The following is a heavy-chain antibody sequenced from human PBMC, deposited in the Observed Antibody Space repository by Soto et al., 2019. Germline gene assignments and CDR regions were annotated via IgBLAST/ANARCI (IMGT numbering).Heavy chain of an antibody. CDR3: AREALGYFDL. CDR1: GFTFSSYA. V-gene: IGHV3-30-3*01. Sequence: QVQLVESGGGVVQPGRSLRLSCAASGFTFSSYAMHWVRQAPGKGLEWVAVISYDGSNKYYADSVKGRFTISRDNSKNKLYLQMNSLRAEDTAVYYCAREALGYFDLWGRGTLVTVSS. CDR2: ISYDGSNK. J-gene: IGHJ2*01.